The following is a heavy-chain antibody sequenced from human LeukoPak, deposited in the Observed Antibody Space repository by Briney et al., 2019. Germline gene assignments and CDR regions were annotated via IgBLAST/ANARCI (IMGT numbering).Heavy chain of an antibody. CDR1: GGTFSSYA. Sequence: SVKVFCKASGGTFSSYAISWVRQAPGQGLEWMGRIIPILPLTHYAQKFQGRVTLTADKSTTTVYMELSRMRSEDTAVYYCANVPAASTGGQDWFDPWGQGTLVTVSS. CDR2: IIPILPLT. V-gene: IGHV1-69*04. J-gene: IGHJ5*02. CDR3: ANVPAASTGGQDWFDP. D-gene: IGHD2-2*01.